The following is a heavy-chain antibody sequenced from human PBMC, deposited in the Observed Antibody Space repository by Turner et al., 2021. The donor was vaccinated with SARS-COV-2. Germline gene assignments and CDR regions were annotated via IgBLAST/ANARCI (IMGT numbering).Heavy chain of an antibody. CDR1: GSTLTELS. D-gene: IGHD3-22*01. Sequence: QVQLVQSGAEVKKPGASVKVPCKVSGSTLTELSMHWVRQAPGKGLEWMGGFDPEYGETIYAQKFQGRVTMTEDTSADTAYMELSSPRSEDTAVYYWASGNYYDSSGYTLGHAGYYYGMDVWGQGTTVTVSS. CDR2: FDPEYGET. J-gene: IGHJ6*02. CDR3: ASGNYYDSSGYTLGHAGYYYGMDV. V-gene: IGHV1-24*01.